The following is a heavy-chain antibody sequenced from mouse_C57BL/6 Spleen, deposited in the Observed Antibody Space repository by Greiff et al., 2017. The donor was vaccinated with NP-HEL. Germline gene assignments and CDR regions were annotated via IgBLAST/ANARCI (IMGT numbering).Heavy chain of an antibody. CDR2: IHPNSGST. CDR1: GYTFTSYW. Sequence: QVQLQQPGAELVKPGASVKLSCKASGYTFTSYWMHWVKQRPGQGLEWIGMIHPNSGSTNYNEKFKSKATLTVDKSSSTAYMQLSSLTSEDSAVYFCAREDGLRLRYFDYWGPGTTLTVSS. V-gene: IGHV1-64*01. J-gene: IGHJ2*01. D-gene: IGHD3-2*02. CDR3: AREDGLRLRYFDY.